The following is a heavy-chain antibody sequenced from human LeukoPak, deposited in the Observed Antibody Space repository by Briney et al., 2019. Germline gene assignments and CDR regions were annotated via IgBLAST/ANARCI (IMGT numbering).Heavy chain of an antibody. CDR1: GGTFSSYA. D-gene: IGHD6-19*01. V-gene: IGHV1-69*04. CDR2: IIPILGIA. J-gene: IGHJ4*02. Sequence: VASVKVSCKASGGTFSSYAISWVRQAPGQGLEWMGRIIPILGIANYAQKFQGRVTITADESTSTAYMELSSLRSEDTAVYYCARGRRIAVAGDRFDYWGQGTLVTVSS. CDR3: ARGRRIAVAGDRFDY.